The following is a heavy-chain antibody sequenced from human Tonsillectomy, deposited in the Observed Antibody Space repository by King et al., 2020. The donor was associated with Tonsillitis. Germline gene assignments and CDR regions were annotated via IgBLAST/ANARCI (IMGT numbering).Heavy chain of an antibody. D-gene: IGHD6-19*01. Sequence: VQLVESGGGVVQPGRSLRLSCAASGFTFSSYGIHWVRQAPGKGLEWGAVISSDGSKKYYADSVRGRFTISRDNSKNTLYLQMNSLRADDTAVYYCAKARQWLVHFDYWGQGTLVTVSS. CDR3: AKARQWLVHFDY. V-gene: IGHV3-30*18. CDR2: ISSDGSKK. J-gene: IGHJ4*02. CDR1: GFTFSSYG.